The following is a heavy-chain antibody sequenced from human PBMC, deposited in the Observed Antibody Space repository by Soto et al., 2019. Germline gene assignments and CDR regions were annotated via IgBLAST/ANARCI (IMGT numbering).Heavy chain of an antibody. V-gene: IGHV2-26*01. CDR1: GFTLSNARMG. D-gene: IGHD2-15*01. CDR3: ARTANGYCSGGSCYGGYYMDV. CDR2: IFSNDEK. J-gene: IGHJ6*03. Sequence: QVTLKESGPVLVKPTETLTLTCTVSGFTLSNARMGVSWIRQPPGKALEWLAHIFSNDEKSYSTSLKSRLTISKDTSKSQVVLTMTNMDPVDTATYYCARTANGYCSGGSCYGGYYMDVWGKGTTVTVSS.